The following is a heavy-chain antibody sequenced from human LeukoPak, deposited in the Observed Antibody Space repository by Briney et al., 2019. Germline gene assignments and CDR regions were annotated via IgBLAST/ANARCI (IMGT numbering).Heavy chain of an antibody. V-gene: IGHV4-59*01. D-gene: IGHD2-21*02. CDR1: GDSISSYY. CDR2: IYYTGST. CDR3: ARDGTMVTRAFDI. J-gene: IGHJ3*02. Sequence: TSETLSLTCTVSGDSISSYYWSWIRQPPGKGLEWIAYIYYTGSTNYNPSLKSRVTISLDTSKNQFSLKLSSVTAADSAVYYCARDGTMVTRAFDIWGQGTMVTVSS.